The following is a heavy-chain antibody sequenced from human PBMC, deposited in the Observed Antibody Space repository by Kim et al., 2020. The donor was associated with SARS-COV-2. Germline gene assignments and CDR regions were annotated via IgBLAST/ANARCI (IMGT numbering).Heavy chain of an antibody. CDR2: ISGSGGST. CDR3: AKDRLVTMIVVVILDY. V-gene: IGHV3-23*01. CDR1: GFTFSSYA. J-gene: IGHJ4*02. Sequence: GGSLRLSCAASGFTFSSYAMSWVRQAPGKGLEWVSAISGSGGSTYYADSVKGRFTISRDNSKNTLYLQMNSLRAEDTAVYYCAKDRLVTMIVVVILDYWGQGTLVTVSS. D-gene: IGHD3-22*01.